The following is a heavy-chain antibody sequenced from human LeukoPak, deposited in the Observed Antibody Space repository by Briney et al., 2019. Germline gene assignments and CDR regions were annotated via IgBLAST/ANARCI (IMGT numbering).Heavy chain of an antibody. D-gene: IGHD6-13*01. Sequence: PSQTLSLTCTVSGGSISSSSYYWGWIRQPPGKGLEWIGSIYYSGNTYYNPSLKSRVTISVDTSRNQFSLRLSSVTAADTAVYYCARQIARLYPYSSNFGYWGQGTLVTVSS. CDR1: GGSISSSSYY. CDR3: ARQIARLYPYSSNFGY. CDR2: IYYSGNT. V-gene: IGHV4-39*01. J-gene: IGHJ4*02.